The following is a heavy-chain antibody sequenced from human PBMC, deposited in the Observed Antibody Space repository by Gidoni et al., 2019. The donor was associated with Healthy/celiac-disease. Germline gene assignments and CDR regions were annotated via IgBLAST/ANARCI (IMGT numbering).Heavy chain of an antibody. CDR2: IIPILGIA. J-gene: IGHJ4*02. D-gene: IGHD3-22*01. CDR1: GGTFSSYA. Sequence: QVQLVQSGAEVKKPGSSVKVSCTASGGTFSSYAISWVRQAPGQGLEWMGRIIPILGIANYAQKFQGRVTITADKSTSTAYMELSSLRSEDTAVYYCARDPPGMGVVIGYYFDYWGQGTLVTVSS. CDR3: ARDPPGMGVVIGYYFDY. V-gene: IGHV1-69*04.